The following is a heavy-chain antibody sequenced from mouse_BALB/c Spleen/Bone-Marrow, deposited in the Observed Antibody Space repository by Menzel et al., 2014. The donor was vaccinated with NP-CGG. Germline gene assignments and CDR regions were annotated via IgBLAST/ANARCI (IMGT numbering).Heavy chain of an antibody. CDR3: ARLGYYGRLAY. CDR1: GFDFSRYW. D-gene: IGHD1-2*01. CDR2: INPGSSTI. V-gene: IGHV4-1*02. Sequence: EVHLVESGGGLVQPGGSLKLSCAASGFDFSRYWMSWVRQAPGKGLEWIGEINPGSSTINYTPSLEDKFIISRDNAKNTLYLQMSKVRSEDTALYYCARLGYYGRLAYWGQGTLVTVSA. J-gene: IGHJ3*01.